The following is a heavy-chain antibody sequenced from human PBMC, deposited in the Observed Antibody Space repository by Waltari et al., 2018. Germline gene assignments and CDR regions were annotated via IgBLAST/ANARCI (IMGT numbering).Heavy chain of an antibody. D-gene: IGHD5-12*01. CDR3: ARGRWLQLIYFDY. CDR1: GGSISSYY. Sequence: QVQLQESGPGLVKPSETLSLTCTVSGGSISSYYWSWIRQPPGKGLEWIGYTYYSGSTNYNPSLKSRVTISVDTSKNQFSLKLSSVTAADTAVYYCARGRWLQLIYFDYWGQGTLVTVSS. J-gene: IGHJ4*02. CDR2: TYYSGST. V-gene: IGHV4-59*01.